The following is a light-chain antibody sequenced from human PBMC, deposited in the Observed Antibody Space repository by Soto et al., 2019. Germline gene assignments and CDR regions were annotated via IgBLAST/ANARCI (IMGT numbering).Light chain of an antibody. CDR1: SSDVGAYNY. CDR2: EVT. V-gene: IGLV2-14*01. CDR3: SSYTTINTWV. J-gene: IGLJ3*02. Sequence: QSVLTQPASVSGSPGQSITISCSGTSSDVGAYNYVSWYQHHPGKAPKLIVCEVTNRPPGVSFRFSGSKSGNTASLTISGLQAEDEADYYCSSYTTINTWVFGGGTKVTDL.